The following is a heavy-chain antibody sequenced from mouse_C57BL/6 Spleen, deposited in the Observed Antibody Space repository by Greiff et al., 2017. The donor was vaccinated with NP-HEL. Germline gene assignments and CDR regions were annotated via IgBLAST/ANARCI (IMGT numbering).Heavy chain of an antibody. CDR3: AREGHYYGSSPWFAY. Sequence: QVQLKQPGAELVRPGSSVKLSCKASGYTFTSYWMAWVKQRPGQGLEWIGNIYPSDSETHYNQKFKDKATLTVDKSSSTAYMQLSSLTSEDSAVYYCAREGHYYGSSPWFAYWGQGTLVTVSA. D-gene: IGHD1-1*01. CDR1: GYTFTSYW. V-gene: IGHV1-61*01. CDR2: IYPSDSET. J-gene: IGHJ3*01.